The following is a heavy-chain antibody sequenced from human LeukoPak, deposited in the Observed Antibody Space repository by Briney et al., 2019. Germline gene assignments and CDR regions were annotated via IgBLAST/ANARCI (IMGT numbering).Heavy chain of an antibody. CDR3: ARGRDGDYVNWYDP. CDR1: GFIVSDNY. V-gene: IGHV3-53*01. D-gene: IGHD4-17*01. J-gene: IGHJ5*02. CDR2: IYPVGT. Sequence: GESLRLSCAASGFIVSDNYVTWVRQAPGKGLEWVSVIYPVGTYYAESVKGRFSISRDNSKNTVFLQMNSLRADDTAVYYCARGRDGDYVNWYDPWGQGILVAVSS.